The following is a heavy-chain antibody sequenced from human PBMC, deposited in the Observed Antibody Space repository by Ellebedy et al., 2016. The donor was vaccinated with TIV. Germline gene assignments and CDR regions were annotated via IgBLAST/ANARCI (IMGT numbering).Heavy chain of an antibody. CDR1: GGSISSND. CDR2: LFHNGGT. CDR3: ARRSGNRLGDYYYAMDV. V-gene: IGHV4-59*08. D-gene: IGHD1-26*01. Sequence: MPSETLSLTCTVSGGSISSNDWGWIRQPPGKGLEWIGYLFHNGGTNYNPSLKSRVTLSADTSKTQFSLQLKSVTAADTAVYYCARRSGNRLGDYYYAMDVWGQGTSVTVSS. J-gene: IGHJ6*02.